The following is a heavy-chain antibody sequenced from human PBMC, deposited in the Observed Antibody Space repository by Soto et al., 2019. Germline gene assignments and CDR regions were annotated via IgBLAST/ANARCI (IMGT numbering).Heavy chain of an antibody. Sequence: SGPTLVNPXQTLTLTCTFSGFSLSTSGMRVSWIRQPPGKALEWLARIDWDDDKFYSTSLKTRLTISKDTSKNQVVLTMTNMDPVDTATYYCARLWLHDAFDIWGQGTMVTVSS. V-gene: IGHV2-70*04. D-gene: IGHD6-19*01. CDR3: ARLWLHDAFDI. CDR2: IDWDDDK. CDR1: GFSLSTSGMR. J-gene: IGHJ3*02.